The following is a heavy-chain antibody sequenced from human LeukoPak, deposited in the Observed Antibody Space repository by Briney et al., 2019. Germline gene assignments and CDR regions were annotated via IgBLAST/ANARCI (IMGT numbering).Heavy chain of an antibody. CDR2: IRYDGSNK. Sequence: PGGSLRLSCAASGFSFNNYGMHWVRQAPGKGLEWVAFIRYDGSNKYYADSVKGRFTISRDNSKNTLYLQMNSLRAEDTALYYCARDSGRWSGSYLPDYWGQGTLVTVSS. CDR1: GFSFNNYG. D-gene: IGHD1-26*01. J-gene: IGHJ4*02. V-gene: IGHV3-30*02. CDR3: ARDSGRWSGSYLPDY.